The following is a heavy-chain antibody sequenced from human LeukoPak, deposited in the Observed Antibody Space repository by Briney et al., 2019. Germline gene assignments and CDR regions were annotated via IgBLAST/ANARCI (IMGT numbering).Heavy chain of an antibody. V-gene: IGHV3-73*01. Sequence: GGSLRLSCAASGFTLSGSAMHWVRQASGKGLEWVGRIRSKANSYATAYAASVKGRFTISRDDSKNTAYLQMNSLKTEDTAVYYCTRLAVDIAMVTIDYWGQGTLVTVSS. CDR3: TRLAVDIAMVTIDY. CDR2: IRSKANSYAT. D-gene: IGHD5-18*01. CDR1: GFTLSGSA. J-gene: IGHJ4*02.